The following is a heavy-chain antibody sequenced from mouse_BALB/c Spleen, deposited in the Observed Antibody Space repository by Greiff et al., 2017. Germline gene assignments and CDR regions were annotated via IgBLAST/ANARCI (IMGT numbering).Heavy chain of an antibody. CDR1: GYSITSDYA. V-gene: IGHV3-2*02. CDR3: ARGGVYGSSHWFAY. CDR2: ISYSGST. D-gene: IGHD1-1*01. Sequence: EVKLVESGPGLVKPSQSLSLTCTVTGYSITSDYAWNWIRQFPGNKLEWMGYISYSGSTSYNPSLKSRISITRDTSKNQFFLQLNSVTTEDTATYYCARGGVYGSSHWFAYWGQGTLVTVSA. J-gene: IGHJ3*01.